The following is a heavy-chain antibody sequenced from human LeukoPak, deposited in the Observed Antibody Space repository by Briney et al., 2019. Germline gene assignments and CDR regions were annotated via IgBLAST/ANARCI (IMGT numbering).Heavy chain of an antibody. V-gene: IGHV3-74*01. Sequence: GGSLRLSCAASGFTFSSFWMHWVRQAPGKGLVWVSRINTDESSTDYADSVKGRFIISRDNAKNTLYLQMNSLRAEDTAVYYCARKGNAFDIWGQGTMVTVSS. J-gene: IGHJ3*02. D-gene: IGHD3-10*01. CDR1: GFTFSSFW. CDR3: ARKGNAFDI. CDR2: INTDESST.